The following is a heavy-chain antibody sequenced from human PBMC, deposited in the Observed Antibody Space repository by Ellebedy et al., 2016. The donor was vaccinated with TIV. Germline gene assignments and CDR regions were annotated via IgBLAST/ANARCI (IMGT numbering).Heavy chain of an antibody. J-gene: IGHJ2*01. D-gene: IGHD2-21*02. CDR2: IYHSGST. CDR1: GGSISSGGYS. V-gene: IGHV4-30-2*01. CDR3: AREVDGAGDYYSDL. Sequence: SETLSLTCAVSGGSISSGGYSWNWIRQPPGKGLEWIGYIYHSGSTYYNPSLKSRVTISLERSKNQFSLKLSSVTAADTAVYYCAREVDGAGDYYSDLWGRGTLVTVSS.